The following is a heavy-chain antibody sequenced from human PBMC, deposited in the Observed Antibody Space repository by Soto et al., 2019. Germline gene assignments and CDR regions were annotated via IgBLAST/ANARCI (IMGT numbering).Heavy chain of an antibody. J-gene: IGHJ5*02. V-gene: IGHV1-24*01. Sequence: QVQLVQSGAEVKKPGASVKVSCKVSGYTLTELSMHWVRQSPGKGLEWMGGFDPEDGETIYAQKFQGRVTMTEDTSTDTAYMELSSLRSEETAVYYCATSQLRYFEWLSNNNWFDHWGQGTLVTVSS. D-gene: IGHD3-9*01. CDR3: ATSQLRYFEWLSNNNWFDH. CDR2: FDPEDGET. CDR1: GYTLTELS.